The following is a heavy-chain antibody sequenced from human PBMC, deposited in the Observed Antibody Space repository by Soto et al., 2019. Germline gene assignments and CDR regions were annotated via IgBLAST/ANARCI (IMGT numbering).Heavy chain of an antibody. CDR1: GYTFTNYY. D-gene: IGHD6-25*01. J-gene: IGHJ4*02. Sequence: SVKVSCKASGYTFTNYYMHWVRQAPGQGLEWMGIINPSGGSTSYAQRFQGRVTMTRDTSTSTVYMELSSLRPEDTAVYYCARSRSGLIDYWGQGTLVTVSS. CDR2: INPSGGST. V-gene: IGHV1-46*01. CDR3: ARSRSGLIDY.